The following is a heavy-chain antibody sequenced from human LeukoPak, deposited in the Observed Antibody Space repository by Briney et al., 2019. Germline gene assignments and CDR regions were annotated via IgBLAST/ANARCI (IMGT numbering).Heavy chain of an antibody. CDR2: INWNGGST. D-gene: IGHD3-3*01. J-gene: IGHJ2*01. Sequence: GGSLRLSCAASGFTFDDYGMSWVRQAPGKGLEWVSGINWNGGSTGYADSVKGRFTIFRDNAKNSLYLQMNSLRAEDTALYYCARVQTYYDFWSGYYRAWYFDLWGRGTLVTVSS. V-gene: IGHV3-20*04. CDR1: GFTFDDYG. CDR3: ARVQTYYDFWSGYYRAWYFDL.